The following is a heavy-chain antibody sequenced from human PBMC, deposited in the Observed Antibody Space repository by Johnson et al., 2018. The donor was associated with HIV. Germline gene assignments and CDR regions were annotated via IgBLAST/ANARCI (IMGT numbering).Heavy chain of an antibody. CDR3: VRDRSTYSGSYYGWDALAL. D-gene: IGHD1-26*01. V-gene: IGHV3-30*03. J-gene: IGHJ3*01. Sequence: QVQLVESGGGVVQPGRSLRLSCAASGFTFSSYGMLWVRQAPGKGLEWVAVISFDGRNKFYADSVKGRFTISRDNSKNTLYLQMNSLRAEDTAVYYCVRDRSTYSGSYYGWDALALWGQGTMVTVSS. CDR1: GFTFSSYG. CDR2: ISFDGRNK.